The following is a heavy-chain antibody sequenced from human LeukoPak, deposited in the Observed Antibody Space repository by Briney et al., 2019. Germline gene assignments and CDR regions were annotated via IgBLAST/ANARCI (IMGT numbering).Heavy chain of an antibody. CDR2: INWNGGSP. CDR3: ARDLARGGPHARLNYYMDV. D-gene: IGHD3-16*01. J-gene: IGHJ6*03. Sequence: GGSLRLSCAASGFTFGDCGMSWVRQAPGKGLEWVSGINWNGGSPRYADSVKGRFTISRDNAKNSLYLQMNSLRAEDTALYHCARDLARGGPHARLNYYMDVWGKGTTVTVSS. V-gene: IGHV3-20*01. CDR1: GFTFGDCG.